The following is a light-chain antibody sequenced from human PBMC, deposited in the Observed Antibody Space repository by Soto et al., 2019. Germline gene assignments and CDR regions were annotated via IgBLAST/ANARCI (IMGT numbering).Light chain of an antibody. CDR1: QSISSY. CDR3: QQSYSTPRT. J-gene: IGKJ1*01. V-gene: IGKV1-39*01. CDR2: AAS. Sequence: DIQMTQSPSSLSASVGDRVTITCRASQSISSYLNWYQQKPGKAPKVLIYAASSLHIGVTSRFSGSGSGTDCTLTISSLQPEDFATYYCQQSYSTPRTFGQGTKGEIK.